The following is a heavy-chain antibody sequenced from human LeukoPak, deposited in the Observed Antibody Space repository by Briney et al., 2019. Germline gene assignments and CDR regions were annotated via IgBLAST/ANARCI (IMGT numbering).Heavy chain of an antibody. D-gene: IGHD3-22*01. J-gene: IGHJ3*02. Sequence: PSETLSLTCAVYGGSFSGYYWSWIRQPPGKGLEWIGEINHSGSTNYNPSLKSRVTISVDTSKNQFSLKLSSVTAADTAVYYCARDYNYYDSSGYAFDIWGQGTMVTVSS. CDR3: ARDYNYYDSSGYAFDI. V-gene: IGHV4-34*01. CDR1: GGSFSGYY. CDR2: INHSGST.